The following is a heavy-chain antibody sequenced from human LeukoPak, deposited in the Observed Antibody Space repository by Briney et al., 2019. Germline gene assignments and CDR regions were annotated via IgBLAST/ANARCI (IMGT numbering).Heavy chain of an antibody. CDR3: ARGLSTVNWFDP. J-gene: IGHJ5*02. D-gene: IGHD4-4*01. V-gene: IGHV4-34*01. Sequence: SETLSLTCAVYGGSFSGYYWSWIRQPPGKGLEWIGEINHSGSTNYNPSLKSRVTISVDTSKNQFSLKPSSVTAADTAVYYCARGLSTVNWFDPWGQGTLVTVSS. CDR2: INHSGST. CDR1: GGSFSGYY.